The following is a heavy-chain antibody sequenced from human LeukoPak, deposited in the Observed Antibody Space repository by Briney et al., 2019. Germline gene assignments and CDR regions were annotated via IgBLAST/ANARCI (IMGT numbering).Heavy chain of an antibody. Sequence: GASVKVSCKASGYTFTTYGISWVRQAPGQGLEWMGWISAYNGNTNYALKLQGRVTMTTDTSTSTAYMELRSLRSDDTAVYYCARVFHDSSGYYPYYFDYWGQGTLVTVSS. CDR2: ISAYNGNT. CDR1: GYTFTTYG. CDR3: ARVFHDSSGYYPYYFDY. V-gene: IGHV1-18*01. J-gene: IGHJ4*02. D-gene: IGHD3-22*01.